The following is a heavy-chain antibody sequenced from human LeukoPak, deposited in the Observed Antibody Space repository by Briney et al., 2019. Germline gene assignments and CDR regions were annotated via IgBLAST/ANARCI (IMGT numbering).Heavy chain of an antibody. V-gene: IGHV3-21*01. D-gene: IGHD3-22*01. CDR1: GFTFSSYS. Sequence: GGSLRLSCAASGFTFSSYSMHWVRQAPGKGLEWVSSISSSSSYIYYVDSVKGRFTISRDNAKNSLYLQMNSLRAEDTAVYYCARDWQNYYYDSSGYYSDWGQGTLVTVSS. J-gene: IGHJ4*02. CDR3: ARDWQNYYYDSSGYYSD. CDR2: ISSSSSYI.